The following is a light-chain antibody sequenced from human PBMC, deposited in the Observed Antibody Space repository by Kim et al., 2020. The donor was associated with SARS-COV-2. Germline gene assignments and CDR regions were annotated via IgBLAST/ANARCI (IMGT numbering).Light chain of an antibody. CDR3: CSYAGSNTSV. J-gene: IGLJ1*01. V-gene: IGLV2-23*02. CDR2: EVS. Sequence: QSALTQPASVSGSPGQSITISCTGTSSDVGGYNLVSWYQQHPGKAPKLIIYEVSARPSGVPNRFSGSKSGNTASLTISGLQAEDEADYYCCSYAGSNTSVFATGTKVTVL. CDR1: SSDVGGYNL.